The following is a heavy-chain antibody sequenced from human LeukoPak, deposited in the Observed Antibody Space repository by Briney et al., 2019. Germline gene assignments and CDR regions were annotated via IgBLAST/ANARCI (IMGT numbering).Heavy chain of an antibody. CDR2: ISGSSGST. Sequence: GGSLRLSCAASGFTFFTYAMSWVRQAPGKGLEWVSAISGSSGSTYYADSVKGRFTISRDNSKNTLYLQMNSLRAEDTAVYYCAKDSGIYVNAFDYWGQGTLVTVSS. CDR3: AKDSGIYVNAFDY. CDR1: GFTFFTYA. D-gene: IGHD3-10*01. J-gene: IGHJ4*02. V-gene: IGHV3-23*01.